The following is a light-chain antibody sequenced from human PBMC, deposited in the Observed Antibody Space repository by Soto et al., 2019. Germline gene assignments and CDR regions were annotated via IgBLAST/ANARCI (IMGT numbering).Light chain of an antibody. CDR2: EVS. J-gene: IGLJ2*01. Sequence: QSALTQPASVSGSPGQSITISCTGHSSDDGGYNYVSWYLQHPGKAPKLMIYEVSNRPSGVSNRFSGSKSGNTASLTISGLQAEHEADYYCSSYTSSSTRVVFGGGPKLTVL. CDR3: SSYTSSSTRVV. CDR1: SSDDGGYNY. V-gene: IGLV2-14*01.